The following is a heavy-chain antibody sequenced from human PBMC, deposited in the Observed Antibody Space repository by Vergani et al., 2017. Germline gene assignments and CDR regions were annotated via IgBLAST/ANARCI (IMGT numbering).Heavy chain of an antibody. D-gene: IGHD3-10*01. CDR3: ARALRGRMVRGVIPLPDY. CDR1: GGTFSSYA. Sequence: QVQLVQSGAEVKKPGSSVKVSCKASGGTFSSYAISWVRQAPGQGLEWMGRIIPIFGTANYAQKFQGRVTITADESTSTAYMELSSLRSEDTAVYYCARALRGRMVRGVIPLPDYWGQGTLVTVSS. J-gene: IGHJ4*02. V-gene: IGHV1-69*13. CDR2: IIPIFGTA.